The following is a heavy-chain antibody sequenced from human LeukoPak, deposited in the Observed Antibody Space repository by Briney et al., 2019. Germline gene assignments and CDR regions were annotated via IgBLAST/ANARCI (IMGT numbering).Heavy chain of an antibody. V-gene: IGHV4-34*01. Sequence: SETLSLTCAVYGGSFSGYYWSWIRQPPGKGLEWIGEINHSGSTYYNPSLKSRVTISVDRSKNQFSLKLSSVTAADTAVYYCARSGSQDYWGQGTLVTVSS. D-gene: IGHD1-26*01. CDR1: GGSFSGYY. CDR2: INHSGST. CDR3: ARSGSQDY. J-gene: IGHJ4*02.